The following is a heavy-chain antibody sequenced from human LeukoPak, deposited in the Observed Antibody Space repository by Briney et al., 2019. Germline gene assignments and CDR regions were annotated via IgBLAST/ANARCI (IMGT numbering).Heavy chain of an antibody. D-gene: IGHD6-13*01. CDR1: GYSFASYW. CDR2: IYPGDSDT. CDR3: ARLVAAAAINWFDP. V-gene: IGHV5-51*01. Sequence: GESLKISCQGSGYSFASYWIAWVRQMPGKGREWMGIIYPGDSDTRYSPSFQGQVTISADNSISTAYLQWSSLKASDTAMYYCARLVAAAAINWFDPWGQGTLVTVSS. J-gene: IGHJ5*02.